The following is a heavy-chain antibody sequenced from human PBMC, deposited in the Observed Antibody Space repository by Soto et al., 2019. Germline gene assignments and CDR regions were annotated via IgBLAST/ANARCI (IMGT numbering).Heavy chain of an antibody. V-gene: IGHV1-18*01. CDR1: GYTFTSYG. CDR2: ISAYNGNT. CDR3: ARGRRDCSGGSCYGDYETDY. Sequence: QVQLVQSGAEVKKPGASVKVSCKASGYTFTSYGISWVRQAPGQGLEWMGWISAYNGNTNYAQKLQGRVTMATDTSTSTAYMELRSLRSDDTAVYYCARGRRDCSGGSCYGDYETDYWGQGTLVTVSS. J-gene: IGHJ4*02. D-gene: IGHD2-15*01.